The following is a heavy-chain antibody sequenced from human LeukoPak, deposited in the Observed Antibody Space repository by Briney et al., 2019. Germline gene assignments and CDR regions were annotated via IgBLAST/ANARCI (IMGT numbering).Heavy chain of an antibody. D-gene: IGHD3-22*01. J-gene: IGHJ4*02. V-gene: IGHV4-39*01. CDR2: IYYSGST. CDR1: GGSISSNNYY. CDR3: ASSPSGYWWNFDC. Sequence: PSETLSLTCTVSGGSISSNNYYWGWIRQPPGKGLEGIGSIYYSGSTYNNPSLKSRVTISVDTTKNQFSLKLTSVTAADTAVYYCASSPSGYWWNFDCWGQGTLVTVSS.